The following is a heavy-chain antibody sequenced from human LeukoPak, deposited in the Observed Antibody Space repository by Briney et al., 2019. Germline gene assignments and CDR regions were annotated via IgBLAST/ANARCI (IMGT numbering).Heavy chain of an antibody. J-gene: IGHJ1*01. CDR3: ARIRCGHSGSVCSNH. Sequence: SETLSLTCGVFGVSINDYYWSWLRQSPGKGLEWVGEISHTEGTRYNPSLESRVTMSVGTSENQLSLKLIFVTAADTAVYYCARIRCGHSGSVCSNHWGLGTLVTVSS. CDR1: GVSINDYY. D-gene: IGHD2-8*01. CDR2: ISHTEGT. V-gene: IGHV4-34*01.